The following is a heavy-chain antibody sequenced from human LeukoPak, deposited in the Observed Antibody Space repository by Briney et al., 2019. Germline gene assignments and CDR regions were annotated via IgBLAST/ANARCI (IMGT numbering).Heavy chain of an antibody. CDR2: ISGSGAST. J-gene: IGHJ3*02. D-gene: IGHD3-22*01. V-gene: IGHV3-23*01. Sequence: GGSLRLSCAASGFTFSSYAMSWVRQAPGKGLEWVSAISGSGASTYYADAVKGRFTISRDNSKNTLYLQMNSLRAEDTALYYCARIDTYYYDSSGYYSAFDIWGQGTIVTVSS. CDR3: ARIDTYYYDSSGYYSAFDI. CDR1: GFTFSSYA.